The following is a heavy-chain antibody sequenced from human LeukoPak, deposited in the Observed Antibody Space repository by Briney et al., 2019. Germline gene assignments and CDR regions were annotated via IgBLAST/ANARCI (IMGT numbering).Heavy chain of an antibody. CDR1: GDSLGSNNRY. D-gene: IGHD6-13*01. V-gene: IGHV4-39*07. Sequence: SETLSLTCTVSGDSLGSNNRYWGWLRQPPVKGLEWIESFYFGGSNYYSPSLRSRVIISLDTSKNQFSLTLNFVTAADTAMYYCASSHSATWYDDWGQGALVTVSS. CDR3: ASSHSATWYDD. CDR2: FYFGGSN. J-gene: IGHJ4*02.